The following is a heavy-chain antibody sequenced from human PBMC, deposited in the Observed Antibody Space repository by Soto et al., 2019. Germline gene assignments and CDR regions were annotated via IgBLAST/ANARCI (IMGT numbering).Heavy chain of an antibody. V-gene: IGHV3-23*01. Sequence: PGGSLRLSCAASGFTFSSYAMSWVRQAPGKGLEWVSAISGSGGSTYYADSVKGRFTISRDNSKNTLYLQMNGLRAEDTAVYYCAKGFTATKGNGYHYYYYYMAVWGKGTTVTVSS. J-gene: IGHJ6*03. CDR2: ISGSGGST. CDR3: AKGFTATKGNGYHYYYYYMAV. D-gene: IGHD5-12*01. CDR1: GFTFSSYA.